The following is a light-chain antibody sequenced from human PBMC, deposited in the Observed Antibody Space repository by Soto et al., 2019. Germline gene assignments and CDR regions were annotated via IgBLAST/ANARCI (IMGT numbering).Light chain of an antibody. Sequence: QMTQSPSTLSASVGDRITITCRASQGIDDWLAWYQQKPGKVPKLLIYRASNLQSGVPSRFSGRGFGTEFTLTITSLQPDDSATYYCQEYNRYFGGGTKVEIK. CDR2: RAS. J-gene: IGKJ4*01. CDR1: QGIDDW. CDR3: QEYNRY. V-gene: IGKV1-5*03.